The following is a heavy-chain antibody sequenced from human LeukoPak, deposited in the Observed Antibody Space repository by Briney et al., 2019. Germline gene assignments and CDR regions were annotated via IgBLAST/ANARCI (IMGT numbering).Heavy chain of an antibody. D-gene: IGHD5-12*01. V-gene: IGHV3-74*01. J-gene: IGHJ4*02. CDR3: ASGYARSARHQSDF. CDR1: GFTFSDYW. Sequence: GGSLRLSCVVSGFTFSDYWMHWVRQAPGKGLVWVSRINSDGSSTNYAGSVKGRFSISRDNAKNTLYLQMSSLRVEDTAVYYCASGYARSARHQSDFWGQGTVVTVSS. CDR2: INSDGSST.